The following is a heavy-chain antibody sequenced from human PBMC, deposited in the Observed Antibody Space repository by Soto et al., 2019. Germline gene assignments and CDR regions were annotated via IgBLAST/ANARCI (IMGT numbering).Heavy chain of an antibody. V-gene: IGHV1-18*01. CDR1: GYSFTSYG. J-gene: IGHJ6*02. CDR2: ISAYNGNT. CDR3: ARETYHYDSSGYFGLDV. D-gene: IGHD3-22*01. Sequence: QVQLVQSGAEVKKPGASVKVSCKASGYSFTSYGISWVRQAPGQGLEWMGWISAYNGNTNYAQKFQARVTMTTDTPTTTAYMELRSLRSDDTAVYYCARETYHYDSSGYFGLDVWGQGTTVTVSS.